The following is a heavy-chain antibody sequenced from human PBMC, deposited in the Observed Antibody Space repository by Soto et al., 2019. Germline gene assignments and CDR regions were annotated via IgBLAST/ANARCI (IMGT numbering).Heavy chain of an antibody. V-gene: IGHV3-11*03. CDR1: GFTVRDYY. CDR2: ISGNSRDT. Sequence: QVQLLESGGGLVKPGGSLRLSCAASGFTVRDYYMAWIRQAPGKGLEWISYISGNSRDTNHADSVKGRFTISRDNAKNSLYLQMSSLRAEDTAVYFCATGQQVRMADIWGQGTMVTVSS. J-gene: IGHJ3*02. CDR3: ATGQQVRMADI. D-gene: IGHD6-13*01.